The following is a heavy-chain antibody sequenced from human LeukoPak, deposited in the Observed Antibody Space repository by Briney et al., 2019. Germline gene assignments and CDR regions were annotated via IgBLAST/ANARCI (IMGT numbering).Heavy chain of an antibody. V-gene: IGHV1-69-2*01. Sequence: ASVKVSCKVSGYTFTDYYMHWVQQAPGKGLEWMGLVDPEGGETIYAEKFQGRVTITADTSTDTAYMELSSLRSEDTAVYYCATEGAYNWFDPWGQGTLVTVSS. CDR1: GYTFTDYY. J-gene: IGHJ5*02. CDR2: VDPEGGET. CDR3: ATEGAYNWFDP. D-gene: IGHD3-16*01.